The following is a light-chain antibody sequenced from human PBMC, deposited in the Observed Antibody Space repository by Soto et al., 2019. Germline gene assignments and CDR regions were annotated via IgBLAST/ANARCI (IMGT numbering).Light chain of an antibody. CDR3: QQYNNWPPIT. V-gene: IGKV3-20*01. CDR2: DAS. CDR1: QTVRNNY. J-gene: IGKJ5*01. Sequence: EFVLTQSPGTLSLSPGERATLSCRAIQTVRNNYLAWYQQKPGQAPRLLIYDASSRATGIPDRFSGSGSGTEFTLTISSLQSEDFAVYYCQQYNNWPPITFGQGTRLEIK.